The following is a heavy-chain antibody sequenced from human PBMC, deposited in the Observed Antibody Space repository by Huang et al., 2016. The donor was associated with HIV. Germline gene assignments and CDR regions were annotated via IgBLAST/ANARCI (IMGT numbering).Heavy chain of an antibody. J-gene: IGHJ4*02. CDR3: VRESLYFGDFLFDH. CDR2: VSANSGDI. CDR1: GFTFTNYG. D-gene: IGHD3-10*01. V-gene: IGHV1-18*04. Sequence: QVQLVQSGAEVKRPGASLKVSCKTSGFTFTNYGFSWVRQAPGQGLEWLGWVSANSGDINYEVMFEGRVSMTTDTTSGTAYMELRRLTSDDTATYYCVRESLYFGDFLFDHWGQGTPVTVSA.